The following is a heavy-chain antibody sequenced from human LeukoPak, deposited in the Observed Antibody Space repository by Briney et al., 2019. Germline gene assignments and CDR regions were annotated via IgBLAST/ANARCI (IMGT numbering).Heavy chain of an antibody. V-gene: IGHV1-8*01. CDR1: GYTFTSYD. CDR3: ARDVGNSYGFDY. J-gene: IGHJ4*02. Sequence: GASVKVSCKASGYTFTSYDINWVRQATGQGLEWMGWMNPNSGNTGYAQKFQGRVTMTRYTSISTTYMELSRLRSDDTAVYFCARDVGNSYGFDYWGQGTLVTVSS. D-gene: IGHD5-18*01. CDR2: MNPNSGNT.